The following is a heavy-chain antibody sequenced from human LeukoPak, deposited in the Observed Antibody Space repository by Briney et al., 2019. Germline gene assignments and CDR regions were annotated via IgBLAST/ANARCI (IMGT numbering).Heavy chain of an antibody. V-gene: IGHV3-23*01. Sequence: PGGSLRLSCAASGFTFSSYAMTWVRQAPGKGLEWVSTLSSGGKTYYADSVKGRFTISRDSSKNTLYLQMNSLRAEDTAIYYCATPWTAAAVLHRLDYWGQGTLVTVSS. CDR1: GFTFSSYA. D-gene: IGHD3-10*01. CDR3: ATPWTAAAVLHRLDY. CDR2: LSSGGKT. J-gene: IGHJ4*02.